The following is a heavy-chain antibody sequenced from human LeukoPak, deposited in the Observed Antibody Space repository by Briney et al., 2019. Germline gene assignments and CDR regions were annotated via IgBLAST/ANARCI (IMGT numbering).Heavy chain of an antibody. CDR1: GYTFTGYY. CDR3: ARGGVRGIIIYYFDY. V-gene: IGHV1-2*02. J-gene: IGHJ4*02. D-gene: IGHD3-10*01. Sequence: GASVKVSCKASGYTFTGYYMHWVRQAPGQGLEWLGWINPNSGGTNHAQTFQGRVIMTRDTSISTAYMELSRLRSDDTAVYYCARGGVRGIIIYYFDYWGQGTLVTVSS. CDR2: INPNSGGT.